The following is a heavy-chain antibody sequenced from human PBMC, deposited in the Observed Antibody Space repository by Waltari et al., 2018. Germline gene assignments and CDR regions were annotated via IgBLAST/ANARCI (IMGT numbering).Heavy chain of an antibody. D-gene: IGHD6-13*01. Sequence: QVQLQQWGAGLLKPSETLSLTCAVYGGSFSGYYWSWIRQPPGKGLEWIGEINHSGSTNYNPSLKSRVTISVDTSKNQFSLKLSSVTAADTAVYYCARKEQQLASFDYWGQGTLVTVSS. CDR2: INHSGST. CDR1: GGSFSGYY. V-gene: IGHV4-34*01. CDR3: ARKEQQLASFDY. J-gene: IGHJ4*02.